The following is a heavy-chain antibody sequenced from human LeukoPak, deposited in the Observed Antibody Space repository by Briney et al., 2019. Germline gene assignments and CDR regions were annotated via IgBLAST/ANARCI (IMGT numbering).Heavy chain of an antibody. CDR3: VRDGGVSGYDLLDY. Sequence: GGSLRLSCTASGFILSNYWMTWVRQAPGKGLGWVAQINQDGSKEYYIDSVKARFSISRDNARNSLSLQMNSLRAEDTAVYYCVRDGGVSGYDLLDYWGQGTLVTVSS. J-gene: IGHJ4*02. CDR2: INQDGSKE. D-gene: IGHD5-12*01. V-gene: IGHV3-7*01. CDR1: GFILSNYW.